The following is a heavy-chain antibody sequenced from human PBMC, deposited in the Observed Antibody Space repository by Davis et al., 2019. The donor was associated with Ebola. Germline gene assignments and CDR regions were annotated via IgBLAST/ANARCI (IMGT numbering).Heavy chain of an antibody. CDR2: ISSSSSYI. Sequence: GESLKISCAASGFTFSSYSMNWVRQAPGKGLEWVSSISSSSSYIYYADSVKGRFTISRDNAKNSLYLQMNSLRAEDTALYYCAKGTLNYEPWYFDYWGQGTLVTVSS. CDR3: AKGTLNYEPWYFDY. D-gene: IGHD1-7*01. CDR1: GFTFSSYS. J-gene: IGHJ4*02. V-gene: IGHV3-21*04.